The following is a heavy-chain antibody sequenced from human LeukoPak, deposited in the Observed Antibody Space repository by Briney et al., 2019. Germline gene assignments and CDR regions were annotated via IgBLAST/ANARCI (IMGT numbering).Heavy chain of an antibody. V-gene: IGHV4-31*03. J-gene: IGHJ4*02. Sequence: SETLSLTCTVSGGSISSGGYYWSWIRQHPGKGLEWIGYIYYSGSTYYNPSLRSRVTISVDTSKNQFSLKLSSVTAADTAVYYCARSTTVTTLDYWGQGTLVTVSS. CDR2: IYYSGST. D-gene: IGHD4-17*01. CDR3: ARSTTVTTLDY. CDR1: GGSISSGGYY.